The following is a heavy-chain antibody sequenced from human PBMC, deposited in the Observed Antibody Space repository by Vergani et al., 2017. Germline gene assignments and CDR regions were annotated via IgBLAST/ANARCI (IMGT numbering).Heavy chain of an antibody. Sequence: EVQLVESGGGLVTPGGSLRLSCAASGFTFSSYSMNWVRQAPGKGLEWVSSISSSSSYIYYADSVKGRFTISRDNAKNSLYLQMNSLRAEDTAVYYCAPAGYDSSGYWYYYGMDVWGQGTTVTVSS. CDR2: ISSSSSYI. J-gene: IGHJ6*02. D-gene: IGHD3-22*01. CDR3: APAGYDSSGYWYYYGMDV. CDR1: GFTFSSYS. V-gene: IGHV3-21*01.